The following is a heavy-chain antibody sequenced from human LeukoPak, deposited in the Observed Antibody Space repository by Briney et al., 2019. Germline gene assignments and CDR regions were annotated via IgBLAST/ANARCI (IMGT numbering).Heavy chain of an antibody. D-gene: IGHD6-13*01. Sequence: GGSLRLSCAASGFTFSSYGMSWVRQAPGKGLEWVSAISGSGGSTYYADSVKGRFTISRDNSKNTLYLQMNSLRAEDTAVYYCATRRRYSSSWYEVSSFDYWGQGTLVTVSS. CDR1: GFTFSSYG. V-gene: IGHV3-23*01. CDR3: ATRRRYSSSWYEVSSFDY. J-gene: IGHJ4*02. CDR2: ISGSGGST.